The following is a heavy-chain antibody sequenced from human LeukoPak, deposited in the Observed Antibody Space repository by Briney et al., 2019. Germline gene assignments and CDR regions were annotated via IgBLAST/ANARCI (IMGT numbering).Heavy chain of an antibody. Sequence: LSLTCAVYGGSFSGYYWSWIRQAPGKGLEWVSYISSSGSTIYYADSVKGRFTISRDNAKNSLYLQMNSLRAEDTAVYYCARSFTYYYDSSGYYFDYWGQGTLVTVSS. CDR2: ISSSGSTI. V-gene: IGHV3-11*01. J-gene: IGHJ4*02. CDR3: ARSFTYYYDSSGYYFDY. CDR1: GGSFSGYY. D-gene: IGHD3-22*01.